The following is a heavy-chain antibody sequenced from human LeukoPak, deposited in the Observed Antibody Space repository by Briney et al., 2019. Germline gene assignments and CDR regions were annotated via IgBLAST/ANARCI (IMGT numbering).Heavy chain of an antibody. CDR2: MNPNSGNT. D-gene: IGHD6-19*01. Sequence: ASVKASCKASGYTFTSYDINWVRQAAGQGLEWMGWMNPNSGNTGYAQKFQGRVTMTRNTSISTAYMGLSSLRSEDTAVYYCAGRPGIAVADNWFDPWAREPWSPSPQ. CDR3: AGRPGIAVADNWFDP. J-gene: IGHJ5*02. CDR1: GYTFTSYD. V-gene: IGHV1-8*01.